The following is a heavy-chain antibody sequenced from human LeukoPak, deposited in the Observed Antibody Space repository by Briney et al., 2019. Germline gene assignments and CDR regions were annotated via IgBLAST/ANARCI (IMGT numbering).Heavy chain of an antibody. CDR1: GGSISSYY. Sequence: KASETLSLTCTVSGGSISSYYWSWIRQPPEKGLEWIGYIYYSGSTNYNPSLKSRVTISVDTSKNQFSLKLGSVTAADTAVYYCARSIVGVKDNWFDPWGQGTLVTVSS. J-gene: IGHJ5*02. V-gene: IGHV4-59*08. CDR2: IYYSGST. CDR3: ARSIVGVKDNWFDP. D-gene: IGHD1-26*01.